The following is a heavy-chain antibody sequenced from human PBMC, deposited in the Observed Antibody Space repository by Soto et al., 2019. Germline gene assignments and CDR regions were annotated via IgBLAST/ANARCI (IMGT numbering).Heavy chain of an antibody. V-gene: IGHV4-31*03. CDR1: GASISSGSYY. CDR3: AACLRVARRFDP. J-gene: IGHJ5*02. Sequence: QVQLQESGPGLVKPSQTLSLTCTVSGASISSGSYYWNWIRQRLGKGLEWIGYIYFSGSTYYNPSLKSRVTISLDTSKNQFSLNLTSVTAADTAVYYCAACLRVARRFDPWGQGTLVTVSS. CDR2: IYFSGST. D-gene: IGHD3-16*01.